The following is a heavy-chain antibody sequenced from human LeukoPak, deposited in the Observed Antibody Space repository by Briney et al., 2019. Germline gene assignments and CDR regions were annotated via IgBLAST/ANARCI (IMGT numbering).Heavy chain of an antibody. CDR2: ISYDGSNK. CDR1: GFTFRRYG. J-gene: IGHJ6*02. D-gene: IGHD5-18*01. Sequence: TGGSLRLSCAASGFTFRRYGMHWVRQAPGKGLEWVAVISYDGSNKYYADSVKGRFTISRDNSKNTLYLQMNSLRAEDTAVYYCAKDLGSDRARVTGMDVWGQGTTVTVSS. CDR3: AKDLGSDRARVTGMDV. V-gene: IGHV3-30*18.